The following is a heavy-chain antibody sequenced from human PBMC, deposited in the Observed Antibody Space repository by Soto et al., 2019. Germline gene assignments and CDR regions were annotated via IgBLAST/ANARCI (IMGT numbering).Heavy chain of an antibody. V-gene: IGHV3-21*02. CDR3: AGERSALPGARDAMDV. CDR2: MSASGAYK. Sequence: EVRLVESGGGRGKPGGSLRVSCAASGFNFNTYSMNWVRQAPGKGLQWVSFMSASGAYKYYADSVRGRFTIYRDNAKKSVFLEMNSLTADDTAIYYCAGERSALPGARDAMDVWGQGTTVTVSS. J-gene: IGHJ6*02. D-gene: IGHD1-26*01. CDR1: GFNFNTYS.